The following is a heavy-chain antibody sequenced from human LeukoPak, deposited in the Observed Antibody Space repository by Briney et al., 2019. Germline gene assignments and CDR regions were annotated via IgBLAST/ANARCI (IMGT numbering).Heavy chain of an antibody. Sequence: KPSETLSLTCAVSGGSISSGGYSWSWIRQPPGKGLEWIGYIYHSGNTYYNPSLKSRVTISVDRSKNQFSLKLSSVTAADTAVYYCARGPLYYYDSSGYPYYYYGMDVWGQGTTVTVSS. CDR3: ARGPLYYYDSSGYPYYYYGMDV. J-gene: IGHJ6*02. CDR1: GGSISSGGYS. D-gene: IGHD3-22*01. CDR2: IYHSGNT. V-gene: IGHV4-30-2*01.